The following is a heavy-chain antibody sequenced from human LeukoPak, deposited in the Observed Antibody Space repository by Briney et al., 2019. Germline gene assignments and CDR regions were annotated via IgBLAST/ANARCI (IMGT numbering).Heavy chain of an antibody. Sequence: GGSLRLSCAASGFTVSSNYMSWVRQAPGKGLEWVSVIYSGGSTYYADSVKGRFTISRDNSKNTLYLQMNSLRAEDTAVYYCSSGPERGYYFDYWGQGTLVTVSS. CDR3: SSGPERGYYFDY. D-gene: IGHD3-10*01. CDR2: IYSGGST. CDR1: GFTVSSNY. J-gene: IGHJ4*02. V-gene: IGHV3-53*01.